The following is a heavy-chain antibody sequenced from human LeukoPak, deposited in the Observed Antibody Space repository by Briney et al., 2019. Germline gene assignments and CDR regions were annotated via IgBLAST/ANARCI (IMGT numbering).Heavy chain of an antibody. CDR1: GGSISSYY. Sequence: PSETLSLTCTASGGSISSYYWSWIRQPPGKGLEWIGYIYYSGSTNYNPSLKSRVTISVDTSKNQFSLKLSSVTAADTAVYYCARARVHCMGVWGQGTTVTVSS. CDR2: IYYSGST. CDR3: ARARVHCMGV. J-gene: IGHJ6*02. V-gene: IGHV4-59*01.